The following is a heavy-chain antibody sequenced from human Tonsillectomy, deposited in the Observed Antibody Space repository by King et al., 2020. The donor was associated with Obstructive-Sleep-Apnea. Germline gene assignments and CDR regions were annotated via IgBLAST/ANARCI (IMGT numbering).Heavy chain of an antibody. Sequence: QLQESGPGLVKPSETLSLTCTVSGGSISSYYWSWIRQPPGKGLEWIGYIYYSGSTNYNPSLKSRVTISVDTSKNRFSLKLSSVTAADTAVYYCASDILTGLGAFDIWGQGTMVTVSS. J-gene: IGHJ3*02. D-gene: IGHD3-9*01. V-gene: IGHV4-59*01. CDR3: ASDILTGLGAFDI. CDR1: GGSISSYY. CDR2: IYYSGST.